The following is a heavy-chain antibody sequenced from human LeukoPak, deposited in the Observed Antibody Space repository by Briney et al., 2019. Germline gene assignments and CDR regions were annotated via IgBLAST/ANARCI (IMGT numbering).Heavy chain of an antibody. J-gene: IGHJ4*02. D-gene: IGHD1-26*01. CDR1: GGSFSGYY. CDR2: INDSGST. Sequence: SETLSLTCAVYGGSFSGYYWSWIRQPPGKGLEWIGEINDSGSTSHNPSLKSRVTISVDTSKNQFSLKLSSVTAADTAVYYCARGLVGARLAYWGQGTLVTVSS. V-gene: IGHV4-34*01. CDR3: ARGLVGARLAY.